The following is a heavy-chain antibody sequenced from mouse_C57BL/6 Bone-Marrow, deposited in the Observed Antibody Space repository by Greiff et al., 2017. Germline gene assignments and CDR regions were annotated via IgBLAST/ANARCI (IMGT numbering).Heavy chain of an antibody. V-gene: IGHV2-6*01. CDR3: ASTTGGLGFAY. CDR1: GFSLTSYG. CDR2: IWGVGST. Sequence: VNLVESGPGLVAPSQSLSITCTVSGFSLTSYGVDWVRQSPGKGLEWLGVIWGVGSTNYNSALKSRLSISKDNSKSQVFLKMNSLQTDDTAMYYCASTTGGLGFAYWGQGTLVTVSA. J-gene: IGHJ3*01. D-gene: IGHD1-1*01.